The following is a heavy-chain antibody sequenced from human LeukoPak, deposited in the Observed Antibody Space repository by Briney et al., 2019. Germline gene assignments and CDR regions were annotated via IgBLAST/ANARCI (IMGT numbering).Heavy chain of an antibody. V-gene: IGHV1-18*01. CDR2: ISAYNGNT. CDR3: ARASYDSDTGYYLDY. D-gene: IGHD3-22*01. CDR1: GYTFTSYG. Sequence: ASVKVSCKASGYTFTSYGISWVRQAPGQGLEWMGWISAYNGNTNYAQKLQGRVTMTTDTSTSTAYMELRSLRSEDTAVYYCARASYDSDTGYYLDYWGQGTLVTVSS. J-gene: IGHJ4*02.